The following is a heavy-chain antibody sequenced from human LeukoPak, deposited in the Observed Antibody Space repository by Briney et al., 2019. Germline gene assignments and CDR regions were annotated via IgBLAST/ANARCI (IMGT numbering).Heavy chain of an antibody. CDR1: GGSISSYY. V-gene: IGHV4-59*01. CDR2: IYYSGST. CDR3: ARAGYSSGWYYFDY. D-gene: IGHD6-19*01. J-gene: IGHJ4*02. Sequence: SETLSLTCTVSGGSISSYYWSWIRQPPGKGLEWIGYIYYSGSTNYNPSLKSRVTISVDTSKNQFSLKLSSVTAADTAVYYCARAGYSSGWYYFDYWGQGTLVTVSS.